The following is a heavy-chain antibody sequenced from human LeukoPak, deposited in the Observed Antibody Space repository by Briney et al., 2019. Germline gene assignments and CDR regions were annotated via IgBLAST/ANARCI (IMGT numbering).Heavy chain of an antibody. D-gene: IGHD3-22*01. CDR2: IIPIFGIA. Sequence: ASVKVSCKASGGTFSRYAISWVRQAPGQGLEWMGRIIPIFGIANYAQKFQGRVTITADKSTSTAYMELSSLRSEDTAVYYCARDSNYDSSGYYPGKYYYYYGMDVWGQGTTVTVSS. J-gene: IGHJ6*02. CDR1: GGTFSRYA. V-gene: IGHV1-69*04. CDR3: ARDSNYDSSGYYPGKYYYYYGMDV.